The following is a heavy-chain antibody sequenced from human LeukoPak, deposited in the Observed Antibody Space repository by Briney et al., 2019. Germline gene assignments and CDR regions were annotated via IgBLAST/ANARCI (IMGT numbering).Heavy chain of an antibody. Sequence: SETLSLTCTVSGGPIRDFYWSWIRQPPGKGLEWIGYTYYSGSTSYKPSLKSRVAISVDMSKGQFSLELSSVTAADTAIYYCTRHKRWLQSPDAFDVWGQGTMVTVSS. CDR3: TRHKRWLQSPDAFDV. CDR1: GGPIRDFY. J-gene: IGHJ3*01. V-gene: IGHV4-59*08. D-gene: IGHD5-24*01. CDR2: TYYSGST.